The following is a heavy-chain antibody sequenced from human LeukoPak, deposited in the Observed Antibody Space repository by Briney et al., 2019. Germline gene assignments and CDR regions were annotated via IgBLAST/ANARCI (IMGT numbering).Heavy chain of an antibody. D-gene: IGHD6-13*01. V-gene: IGHV1-69*13. CDR3: ARGGQQLVNFDY. J-gene: IGHJ4*02. CDR1: GGTFSSYA. CDR2: IIPIFGTA. Sequence: SVKVSCKASGGTFSSYAISWVRQAPGQGLEWMGGIIPIFGTANYAQKFQGRVTITADESTSTAYMELSSLRSEDTAVYYCARGGQQLVNFDYWGQGTLVTVSS.